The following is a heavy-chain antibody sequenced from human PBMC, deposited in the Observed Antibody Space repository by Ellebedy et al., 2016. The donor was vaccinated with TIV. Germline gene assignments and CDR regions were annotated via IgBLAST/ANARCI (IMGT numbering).Heavy chain of an antibody. CDR1: GFTFSSYA. CDR3: AKALYGGNF. D-gene: IGHD4-23*01. Sequence: GGSLRLSXAASGFTFSSYAMSWVRQAPGKGLEWVSGISGSGGSIHYADSVKGRFTISRDNSKNTLYLQMNSLRAEDTAVYYCAKALYGGNFWGQGTLVTVSS. V-gene: IGHV3-23*01. CDR2: ISGSGGSI. J-gene: IGHJ4*02.